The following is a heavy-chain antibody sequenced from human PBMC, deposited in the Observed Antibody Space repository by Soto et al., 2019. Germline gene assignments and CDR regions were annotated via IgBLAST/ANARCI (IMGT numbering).Heavy chain of an antibody. CDR3: ARIRGMIYSYYDSSGYYYGDY. CDR1: GFSLSNARMG. V-gene: IGHV2-26*01. J-gene: IGHJ4*02. Sequence: QVTLKESGPVLVKPTEPLTLTCTVSGFSLSNARMGVSWIRQPPGKALEWLAHIFSNDEKSYSTSLKSRHTISKDTSKSQVVLTMTNMDPVETVTYYCARIRGMIYSYYDSSGYYYGDYWGQGTLVTVSS. D-gene: IGHD3-22*01. CDR2: IFSNDEK.